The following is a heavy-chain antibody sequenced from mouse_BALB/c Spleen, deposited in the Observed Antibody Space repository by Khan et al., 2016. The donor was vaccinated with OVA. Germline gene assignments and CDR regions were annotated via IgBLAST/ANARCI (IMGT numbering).Heavy chain of an antibody. CDR2: IYPGDGDT. D-gene: IGHD1-1*01. J-gene: IGHJ2*01. Sequence: VQLQESGAELARPGASVKLSCKASGYTFTNYWMQWVKQRPGQGLEWIGAIYPGDGDTKYTQKFKGKATLTADTSSSTAYMQLSSLASEDSAVYYCASIYDNYFDYWGQGTTLTVSS. CDR1: GYTFTNYW. V-gene: IGHV1-87*01. CDR3: ASIYDNYFDY.